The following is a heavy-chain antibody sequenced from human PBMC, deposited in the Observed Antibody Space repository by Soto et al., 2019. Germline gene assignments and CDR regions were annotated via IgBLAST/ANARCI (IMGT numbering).Heavy chain of an antibody. V-gene: IGHV4-34*01. CDR3: ARVTGIGGRGQYHYDMEV. D-gene: IGHD6-13*01. J-gene: IGHJ6*02. CDR1: GGSLSDYY. Sequence: SETLSLTCAVYGGSLSDYYWTGIRQPPGKGLEWIGEINPSGSTYYNPSLKSRVAISIDTSNNQFSLKLSSVTAADTAVYYCARVTGIGGRGQYHYDMEVWGQGTTVTVSS. CDR2: INPSGST.